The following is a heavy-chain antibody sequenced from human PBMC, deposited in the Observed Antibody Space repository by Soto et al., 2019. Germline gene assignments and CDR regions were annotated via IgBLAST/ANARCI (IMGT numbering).Heavy chain of an antibody. Sequence: SETLSLTCAVYGGSFSGYYWSWIRQPPGKGLEWIGYIYYSGSTNYNPSLKSRVTISVDTSKNQFSLKLSSVTAADTAVYYCARSGDSSGYYVVWGQGTLVTVSS. CDR1: GGSFSGYY. CDR3: ARSGDSSGYYVV. J-gene: IGHJ4*02. CDR2: IYYSGST. D-gene: IGHD3-22*01. V-gene: IGHV4-59*01.